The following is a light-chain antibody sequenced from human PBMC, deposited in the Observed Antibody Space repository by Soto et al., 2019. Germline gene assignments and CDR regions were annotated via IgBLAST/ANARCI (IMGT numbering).Light chain of an antibody. CDR3: QAWESSTGV. V-gene: IGLV3-1*01. CDR2: QDR. Sequence: SYELTQPPSVSVSPGQTASIACSGDKLGDNYVCWYQQKPGQSPVLVIYQDRKRPSGIPERFSGSNSGNTATLTISGTQAMDEADYYCQAWESSTGVFGGGTQLTVL. J-gene: IGLJ2*01. CDR1: KLGDNY.